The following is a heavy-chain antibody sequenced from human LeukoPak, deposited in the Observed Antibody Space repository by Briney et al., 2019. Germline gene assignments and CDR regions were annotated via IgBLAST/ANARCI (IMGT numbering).Heavy chain of an antibody. Sequence: GGSLRLSCSASGFTFSRFAMTWVRHLPGKGLEWVSTISGNGLQTFYADSVKGRFSVSRDNSKNIVYLQMDSLRAEDTAVYYCASRDALGYWGQGTLVTVSS. J-gene: IGHJ4*02. D-gene: IGHD6-13*01. V-gene: IGHV3-23*01. CDR1: GFTFSRFA. CDR2: ISGNGLQT. CDR3: ASRDALGY.